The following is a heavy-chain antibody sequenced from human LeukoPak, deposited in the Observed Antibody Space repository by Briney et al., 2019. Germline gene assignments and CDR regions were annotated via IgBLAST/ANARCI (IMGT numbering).Heavy chain of an antibody. Sequence: PSETLSLTCIVSGGSISSSNYYWGWIRQPPGKGLEWIGSMHYSGNTHYNSSLKSRLTISMDTSKNQFSLMLSSVTAADTAVYYCARHFEPPDYGSGNYSPWFDPWGQGTLVTVSS. CDR1: GGSISSSNYY. CDR2: MHYSGNT. D-gene: IGHD3-10*01. CDR3: ARHFEPPDYGSGNYSPWFDP. V-gene: IGHV4-39*01. J-gene: IGHJ5*02.